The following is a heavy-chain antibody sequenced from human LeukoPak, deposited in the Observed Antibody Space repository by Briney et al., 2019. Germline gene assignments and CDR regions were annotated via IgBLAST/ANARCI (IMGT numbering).Heavy chain of an antibody. Sequence: PSETLSLTCTVSGGSISSANYYWAWIRQPPGKGLEWIGDVYYSGSTNYNPSLKSRVTISVDTSKNQFSLKLSSVTAADTAVYYCARDNGDYESWFDPWGQGTLVTVSS. J-gene: IGHJ5*02. CDR2: VYYSGST. D-gene: IGHD4-17*01. CDR1: GGSISSANYY. V-gene: IGHV4-61*01. CDR3: ARDNGDYESWFDP.